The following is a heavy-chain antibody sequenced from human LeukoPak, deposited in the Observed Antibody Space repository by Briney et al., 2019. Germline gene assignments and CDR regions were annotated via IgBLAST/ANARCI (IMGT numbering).Heavy chain of an antibody. J-gene: IGHJ4*02. CDR3: ARKPSSSWYRFDY. Sequence: GRSLRLSCAASGFTFSSYEMSWVRQAPGKGLEWVSYISSSGSTIYYADSVKGRFTISRDNAKNSLYLQMNSLRAEDTAVYYCARKPSSSWYRFDYWGQGTLVTVSS. V-gene: IGHV3-48*03. D-gene: IGHD6-13*01. CDR2: ISSSGSTI. CDR1: GFTFSSYE.